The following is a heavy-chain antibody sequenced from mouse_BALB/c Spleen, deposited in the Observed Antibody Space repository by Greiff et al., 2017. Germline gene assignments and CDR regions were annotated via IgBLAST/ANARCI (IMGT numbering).Heavy chain of an antibody. CDR3: ATLYDGYLFAY. D-gene: IGHD2-3*01. CDR2: ISSGGST. CDR1: GFTFSSHA. Sequence: EVQLVESGGGLVKPGGSLKLSCAASGFTFSSHATSRVRQTPEKRLEWVASISSGGSTYYPDSVKGRFTISRDNARNILSLQMSSLRSEDTAMYYCATLYDGYLFAYWGQGTLVTVSA. V-gene: IGHV5-6-5*01. J-gene: IGHJ3*01.